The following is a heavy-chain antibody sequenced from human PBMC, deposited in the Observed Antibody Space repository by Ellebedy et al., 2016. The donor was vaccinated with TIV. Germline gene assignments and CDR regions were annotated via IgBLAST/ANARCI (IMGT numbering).Heavy chain of an antibody. CDR3: ASATASSGWYVRYFDY. V-gene: IGHV4-4*02. D-gene: IGHD6-19*01. Sequence: SETLSLTXAVSGGSISSSNWWSWVRQPPGKGLEWIGEIYHSGSTNYNPSLKSRVTISVDKSKNQFSLKLSSVTAADTAVYYCASATASSGWYVRYFDYWGQGTLVTVSS. CDR2: IYHSGST. CDR1: GGSISSSNW. J-gene: IGHJ4*02.